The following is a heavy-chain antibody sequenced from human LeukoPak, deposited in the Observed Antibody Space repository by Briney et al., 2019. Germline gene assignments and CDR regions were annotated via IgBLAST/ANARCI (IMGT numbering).Heavy chain of an antibody. CDR3: AREEECSGGSCYSYGWFDP. V-gene: IGHV4-61*01. D-gene: IGHD2-15*01. Sequence: SETLSLTCTVSGSSINNGFSYWSRIRQSPGKGLEWIGHISYTGSTNYSPSLKSRVTISVDRSKNQFSLKLSSLTAADTAVYYCAREEECSGGSCYSYGWFDPWGQGTLVIVSS. CDR1: GSSINNGFSY. CDR2: ISYTGST. J-gene: IGHJ5*02.